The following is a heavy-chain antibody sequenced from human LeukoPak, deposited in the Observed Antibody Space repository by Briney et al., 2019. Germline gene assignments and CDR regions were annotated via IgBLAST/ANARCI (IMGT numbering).Heavy chain of an antibody. Sequence: SETLSLTCTVSGGSISSYYWCWIRQPPGKGLEWIGYIYYSGSTNYNPSLKSRVTISVDTSKNQFSLKLSSVTAADTAVYYCARDSLAIVGATKDYYYYYMDVWGKGTTVTVSS. CDR2: IYYSGST. J-gene: IGHJ6*03. D-gene: IGHD1-26*01. CDR3: ARDSLAIVGATKDYYYYYMDV. V-gene: IGHV4-59*01. CDR1: GGSISSYY.